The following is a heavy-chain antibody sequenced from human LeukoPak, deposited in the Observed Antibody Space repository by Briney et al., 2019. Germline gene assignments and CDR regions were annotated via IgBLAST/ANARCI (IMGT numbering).Heavy chain of an antibody. D-gene: IGHD4-17*01. V-gene: IGHV5-51*01. CDR1: GYSFTNYW. CDR2: VYPGDSDT. J-gene: IGHJ4*02. CDR3: ARAPTSVSNPYYFDS. Sequence: GESLKISCKGSGYSFTNYWIGWVRQLPGKGLEWMGIVYPGDSDTRYSPSFQGQVTISADNSISIAYLHWSTLKASDTAVYYCARAPTSVSNPYYFDSWGRGTQVTVSS.